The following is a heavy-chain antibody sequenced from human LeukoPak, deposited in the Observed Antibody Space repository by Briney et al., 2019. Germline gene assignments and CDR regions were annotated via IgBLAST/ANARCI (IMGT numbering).Heavy chain of an antibody. CDR3: ARGRRGSYFQDY. CDR1: GDSISSRDSC. Sequence: SETLSLTCTVSGDSISSRDSCWGWVRQPPGKGLEWIGSLWFGGTTSYNPSLKSRVTISVDTSKNQFSLKLSSVTAADTAVYYCARGRRGSYFQDYWGQGTLVTVSS. V-gene: IGHV4-39*07. D-gene: IGHD1-26*01. CDR2: LWFGGTT. J-gene: IGHJ4*02.